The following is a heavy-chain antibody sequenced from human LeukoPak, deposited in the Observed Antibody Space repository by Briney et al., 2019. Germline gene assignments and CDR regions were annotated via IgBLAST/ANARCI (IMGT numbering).Heavy chain of an antibody. J-gene: IGHJ4*02. Sequence: PGGSLRLSCAASGFNFANHAMSWVRQAPGKGLEWVSAISGSGGSTYYADSVKGRFTISRDNSKNTLYLQMNSLRAEDTAVYYCAKEDCGGDCYPDYWGQGTLVTVSS. V-gene: IGHV3-23*01. D-gene: IGHD2-21*02. CDR1: GFNFANHA. CDR3: AKEDCGGDCYPDY. CDR2: ISGSGGST.